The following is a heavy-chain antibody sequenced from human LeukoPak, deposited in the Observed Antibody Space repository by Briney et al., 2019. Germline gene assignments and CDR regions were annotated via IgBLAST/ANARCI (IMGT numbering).Heavy chain of an antibody. CDR2: ISGSGGST. CDR1: GFTFSSYA. D-gene: IGHD6-13*01. Sequence: GGSLRLSCAASGFTFSSYAMTWVRQAPGKGLEWVSAISGSGGSTYYADSVKGRFTISRDNSKNTLYLQMNSLRAEDTAVYYCARDQAAAGTGYFQHWGQGTLVTVSS. J-gene: IGHJ1*01. V-gene: IGHV3-23*01. CDR3: ARDQAAAGTGYFQH.